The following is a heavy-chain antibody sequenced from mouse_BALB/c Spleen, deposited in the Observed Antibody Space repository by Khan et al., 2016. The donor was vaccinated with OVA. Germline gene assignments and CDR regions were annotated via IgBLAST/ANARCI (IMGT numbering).Heavy chain of an antibody. CDR2: ILPGSGST. J-gene: IGHJ2*01. D-gene: IGHD1-1*02. CDR1: GYTFSNYW. V-gene: IGHV1-9*01. CDR3: ARVKHGGGDSLEY. Sequence: QIQLVQSGAELMKPGASVKISCKATGYTFSNYWIEWVKQRPGQGLEWIGEILPGSGSTNYNERFKGKATFTSETSSNTAYMQISSLTSEDCTVYFCARVKHGGGDSLEYWGQGTILTVSS.